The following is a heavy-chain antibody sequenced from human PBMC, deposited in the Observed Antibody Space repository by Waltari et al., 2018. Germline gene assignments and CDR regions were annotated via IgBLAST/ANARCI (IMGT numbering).Heavy chain of an antibody. CDR1: GDTFPDSY. V-gene: IGHV1-2*02. CDR2: ISPKSGGA. J-gene: IGHJ6*04. D-gene: IGHD3-10*01. Sequence: QVQLEQSGAEVQKPGASVKVSCKTSGDTFPDSYIPWVRQARGQGLDWMGWISPKSGGAHSAERFQGRVTMTSDTSISTAYMELSRLTSDDTAVYYCARVGYYYGSGSYFPVWGKGTTVTVSS. CDR3: ARVGYYYGSGSYFPV.